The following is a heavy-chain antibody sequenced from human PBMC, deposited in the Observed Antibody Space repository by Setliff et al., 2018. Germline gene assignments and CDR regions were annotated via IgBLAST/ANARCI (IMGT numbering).Heavy chain of an antibody. V-gene: IGHV4-59*11. D-gene: IGHD6-6*01. J-gene: IGHJ4*02. Sequence: PSETLSLTCTVSGGSIGPHYWSWIRQAPGKGLEFIGYSGTANYSPSLRSRLTISVDTSKDQFSLKLISMTAADTAVYYCARGRNIAARLLDSWGQGTLVTVSS. CDR3: ARGRNIAARLLDS. CDR2: SGTA. CDR1: GGSIGPHY.